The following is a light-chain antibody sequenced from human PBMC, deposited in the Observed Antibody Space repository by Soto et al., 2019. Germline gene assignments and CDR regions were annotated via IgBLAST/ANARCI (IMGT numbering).Light chain of an antibody. CDR1: SSDVGGYNY. J-gene: IGLJ2*01. CDR3: SSYTSSSTVV. V-gene: IGLV2-14*01. Sequence: QSVLTQPASVSGSPGQSITISCTGTSSDVGGYNYVSWYQQHPGKAPKLMIYDVSNRPSGVSNRFSGSKSGNTASLTISRLQAEDEGDYSCSSYTSSSTVVFGGGTKLTVL. CDR2: DVS.